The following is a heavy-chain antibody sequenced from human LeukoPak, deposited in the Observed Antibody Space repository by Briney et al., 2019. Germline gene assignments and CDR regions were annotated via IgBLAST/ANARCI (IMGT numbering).Heavy chain of an antibody. Sequence: GGSLRLSCAASGFTFSSYAMSWVRQAPGRGLEWVGRIKSKTDGGTTDYAAPVKGRFTISRDDSKNTLYLQMNSLKTEDTAVYYCTTDGSGSYWDEFYDYWGQGTLVTVSS. CDR3: TTDGSGSYWDEFYDY. CDR1: GFTFSSYA. CDR2: IKSKTDGGTT. J-gene: IGHJ4*02. D-gene: IGHD3-10*01. V-gene: IGHV3-15*01.